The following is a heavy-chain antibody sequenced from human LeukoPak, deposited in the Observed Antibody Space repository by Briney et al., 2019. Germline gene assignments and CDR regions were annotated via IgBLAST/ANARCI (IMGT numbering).Heavy chain of an antibody. J-gene: IGHJ4*02. CDR2: ISAYNGNT. D-gene: IGHD3-3*01. Sequence: GASVKVSCKASGYTFTSYGISWVRQAPGQGLEWMGWISAYNGNTNYAQKLQGRVTMTTDTSTSTAYMELRSLRSDDTAVYYCARVGFEITIFGVVPTAGDYWGQGTLVTVSS. CDR3: ARVGFEITIFGVVPTAGDY. CDR1: GYTFTSYG. V-gene: IGHV1-18*01.